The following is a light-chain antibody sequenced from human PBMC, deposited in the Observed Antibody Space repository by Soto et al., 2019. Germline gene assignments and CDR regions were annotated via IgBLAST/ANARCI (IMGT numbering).Light chain of an antibody. Sequence: EIVMTQSPVTLSVSPGERATLSCRASQSVSSNLAWYQRKPGQAPRLLIYGASTRATGFPDRFSGSGSGTEFTLTISSLQSEDFAVYYCQQYNNWPWTFGQGTKVEIK. V-gene: IGKV3-15*01. CDR3: QQYNNWPWT. CDR1: QSVSSN. J-gene: IGKJ1*01. CDR2: GAS.